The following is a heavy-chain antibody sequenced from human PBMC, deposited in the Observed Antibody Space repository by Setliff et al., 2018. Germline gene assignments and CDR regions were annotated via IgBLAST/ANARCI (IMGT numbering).Heavy chain of an antibody. Sequence: KPSETLSLTCTVSGGSISSGGYYWTWIRQHPGKGLEWIGHICYSGTTYYNPSLKSRVSMSVDTSKNHFSLKLTSVTATDTAVYYCARDRFDSAIDYWGQGTLVTAPQ. V-gene: IGHV4-31*03. CDR3: ARDRFDSAIDY. D-gene: IGHD3-16*01. CDR2: ICYSGTT. CDR1: GGSISSGGYY. J-gene: IGHJ4*02.